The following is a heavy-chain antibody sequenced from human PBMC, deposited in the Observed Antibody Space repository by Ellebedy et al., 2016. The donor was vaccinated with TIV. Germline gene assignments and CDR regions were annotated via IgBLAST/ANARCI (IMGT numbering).Heavy chain of an antibody. CDR3: ARNPTMAGTGIDY. Sequence: GESLKISCAASGFTLSSYWMTWVRQAPGKGLEWVANIKKDGSEKYYVDSVKGRFTISRDNAKNSLYLQMNSLRAEDTAVYYCARNPTMAGTGIDYWGQGALVTVSS. CDR2: IKKDGSEK. J-gene: IGHJ4*02. D-gene: IGHD6-19*01. V-gene: IGHV3-7*01. CDR1: GFTLSSYW.